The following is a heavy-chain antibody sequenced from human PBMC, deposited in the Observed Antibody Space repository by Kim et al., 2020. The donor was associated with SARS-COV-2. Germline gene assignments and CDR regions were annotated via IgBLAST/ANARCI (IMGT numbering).Heavy chain of an antibody. J-gene: IGHJ6*02. Sequence: SETLSLTCTVSGGSVSSGSYYWSWIRQPPGKGLEWIGYIYYSGSTNYNPSLKSRVTISVDTSKNQFSLKLSSVTAADTAVYYCASREIVVVPAAFGPYGMDVWGQGTTVTVSS. CDR2: IYYSGST. D-gene: IGHD2-2*01. V-gene: IGHV4-61*01. CDR3: ASREIVVVPAAFGPYGMDV. CDR1: GGSVSSGSYY.